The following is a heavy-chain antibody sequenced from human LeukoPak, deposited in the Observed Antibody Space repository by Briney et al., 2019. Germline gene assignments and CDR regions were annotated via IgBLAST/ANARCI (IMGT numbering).Heavy chain of an antibody. CDR2: ISYDGSNK. Sequence: GGSLRLSCASSGFTFSNFGMHWVRQAPGKGLEWVAVISYDGSNKYYADSVKGRFTISRDNSKNTLYLQMDSLRAEDTAVYYCAKHRRFWSGIWYFDHWGQGTLVTVSS. V-gene: IGHV3-30*18. CDR3: AKHRRFWSGIWYFDH. D-gene: IGHD3-3*01. J-gene: IGHJ4*02. CDR1: GFTFSNFG.